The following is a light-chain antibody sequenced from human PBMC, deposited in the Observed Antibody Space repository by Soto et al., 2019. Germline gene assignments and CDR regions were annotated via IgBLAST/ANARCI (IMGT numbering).Light chain of an antibody. CDR3: SSYAGSNLWV. CDR2: EVS. V-gene: IGLV2-8*01. Sequence: QSALTQPPSASGSPGQSVTISCTGTSRDVGGYNYVSWYQQHPGKAPKLMIYEVSKRPSGVPDRFSGSKSGNTASLTVSGLQAEDEDDYYCSSYAGSNLWVFGGGTKLTVL. CDR1: SRDVGGYNY. J-gene: IGLJ3*02.